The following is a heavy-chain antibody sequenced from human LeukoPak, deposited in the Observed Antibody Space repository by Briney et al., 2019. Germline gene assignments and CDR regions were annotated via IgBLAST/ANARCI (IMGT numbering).Heavy chain of an antibody. CDR3: ARERRPRYSSGWYFGY. CDR2: INHSGST. D-gene: IGHD6-19*01. V-gene: IGHV4-34*01. J-gene: IGHJ4*02. Sequence: SETLSLTCAVYGGSFSGYYWSWIRQPPGKGREWSGEINHSGSTNYNPSLKSRVTISVDTSKNQFSLKLSSVTAADTAVYYCARERRPRYSSGWYFGYWGQGTLVTVSS. CDR1: GGSFSGYY.